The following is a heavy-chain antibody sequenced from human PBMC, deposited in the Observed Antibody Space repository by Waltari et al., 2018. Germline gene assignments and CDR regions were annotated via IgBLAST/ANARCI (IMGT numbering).Heavy chain of an antibody. D-gene: IGHD4-17*01. J-gene: IGHJ2*01. CDR1: GFTFSSYA. V-gene: IGHV3-23*01. CDR2: ISGSGGST. Sequence: EVQLLESGGGLVQPGGSLRLSCAASGFTFSSYAMSWVRQAPGKGLEWVSAISGSGGSTYYANSVKGRFTISRDNSKNTLYLQMNSLRAEDTAVYYCARDHDYGDYSSYWYFDLWGRGTLVTVSS. CDR3: ARDHDYGDYSSYWYFDL.